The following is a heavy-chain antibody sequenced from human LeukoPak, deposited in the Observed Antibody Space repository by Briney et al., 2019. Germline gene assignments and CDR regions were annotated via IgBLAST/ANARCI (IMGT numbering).Heavy chain of an antibody. CDR3: ARYDDFWSGYYYDY. Sequence: ASVNVSCKASGYTFTSYGISWVRQAPGQGLEWMGWISANNGDTDYPPKLQDRVTMTTDTSTSTAYMELRSLRSDDTAVYYCARYDDFWSGYYYDYWGQGTLVTVSS. J-gene: IGHJ4*02. CDR2: ISANNGDT. CDR1: GYTFTSYG. D-gene: IGHD3-3*01. V-gene: IGHV1-18*01.